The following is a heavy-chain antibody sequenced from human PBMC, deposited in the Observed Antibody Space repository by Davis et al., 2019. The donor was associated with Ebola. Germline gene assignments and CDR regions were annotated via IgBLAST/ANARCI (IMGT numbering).Heavy chain of an antibody. V-gene: IGHV3-21*01. CDR2: ISSSSNYI. J-gene: IGHJ4*02. CDR1: GFTFSSYY. D-gene: IGHD2-2*01. CDR3: AREGKYRDESRTFDY. Sequence: GGSLRLSCAASGFTFSSYYMNWVRQAPGKGLEWVSSISSSSNYIYYADSMKGRFTISRDNAKNSLFLQMNSLRAEDTAVYYCAREGKYRDESRTFDYWGQGTLVTVSS.